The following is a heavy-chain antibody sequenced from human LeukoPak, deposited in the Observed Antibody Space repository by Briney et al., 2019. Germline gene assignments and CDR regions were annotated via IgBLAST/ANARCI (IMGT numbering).Heavy chain of an antibody. J-gene: IGHJ3*02. CDR2: IIPILGIA. CDR1: GYTFTPYG. D-gene: IGHD3-22*01. V-gene: IGHV1-69*04. CDR3: ARDLLYYDSSGYTDAFDI. Sequence: GASVKVSCKASGYTFTPYGISWVRQAPGQGLEWMGRIIPILGIANYAQKFQGRVTITADKSTSTAYMELSSLRSEDTAVYYCARDLLYYDSSGYTDAFDIWGQGTMVTVSS.